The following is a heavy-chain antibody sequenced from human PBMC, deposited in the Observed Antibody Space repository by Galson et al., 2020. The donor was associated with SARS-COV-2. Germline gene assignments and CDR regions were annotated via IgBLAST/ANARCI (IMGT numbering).Heavy chain of an antibody. J-gene: IGHJ6*03. CDR2: VFRSGTP. CDR3: GRVADFWDHSKQFYYMDV. Sequence: SETLSLTCAVSGYSIRSGYFWGWIRQPSGKGLEWIGSVFRSGTPYYNPSLESRVTMSVDTSTNSFSLNIRSVSAADTAIYFCGRVADFWDHSKQFYYMDVWGEGTTVTVSS. D-gene: IGHD3-3*01. CDR1: GYSIRSGYF. V-gene: IGHV4-38-2*01.